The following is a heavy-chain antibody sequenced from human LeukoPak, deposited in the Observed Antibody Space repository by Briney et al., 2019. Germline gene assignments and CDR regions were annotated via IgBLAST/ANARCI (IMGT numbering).Heavy chain of an antibody. Sequence: PGGSLRLSCVGSGFTFSTYWMSWVRQAPGKGLEWVANIRQDGGEKYYVDSVKGRFSISRDDARNSLYLQMNRLTAEDTAVYYCARDKIVGATHFDYWGQGTLVTVSA. V-gene: IGHV3-7*01. CDR1: GFTFSTYW. CDR3: ARDKIVGATHFDY. CDR2: IRQDGGEK. J-gene: IGHJ4*02. D-gene: IGHD1-26*01.